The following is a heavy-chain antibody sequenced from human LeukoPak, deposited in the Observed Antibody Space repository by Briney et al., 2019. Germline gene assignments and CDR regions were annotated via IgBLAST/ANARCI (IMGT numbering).Heavy chain of an antibody. J-gene: IGHJ4*02. CDR1: GGTFSSDP. D-gene: IGHD1-14*01. CDR2: IIPIFGTA. Sequence: SVKVSCKASGGTFSSDPISWVRQAPGQGLEWMGGIIPIFGTANYAQKFQGRVTITTDEYTSTAYMELSSLRSEDTAVYYCARGSGSDRNYPLDYWGQGTLVTVSS. V-gene: IGHV1-69*05. CDR3: ARGSGSDRNYPLDY.